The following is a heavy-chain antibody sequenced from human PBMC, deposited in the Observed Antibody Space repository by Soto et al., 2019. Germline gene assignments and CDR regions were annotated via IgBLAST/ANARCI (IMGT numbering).Heavy chain of an antibody. V-gene: IGHV3-23*01. CDR1: GFTFSDYA. CDR2: IGRRGDST. J-gene: IGHJ4*02. D-gene: IGHD6-19*01. CDR3: ARTDKFNPQSSGWANRFDY. Sequence: EVQLLESGGGLVQPGGSLRLSCAASGFTFSDYAMTWVRQAPGKGLEWVSTIGRRGDSTYYRDSVKGRFTISRDNSKNTVYLQMHSLRAEDTAGYYCARTDKFNPQSSGWANRFDYWGPGTLVTVSS.